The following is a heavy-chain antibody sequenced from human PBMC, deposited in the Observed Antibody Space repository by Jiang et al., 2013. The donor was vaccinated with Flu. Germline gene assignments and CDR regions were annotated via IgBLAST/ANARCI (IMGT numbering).Heavy chain of an antibody. CDR2: VNPSSGKT. CDR1: GYTFINYD. D-gene: IGHD3-22*01. V-gene: IGHV1-8*01. Sequence: GAEVKKPGASVKVACKASGYTFINYDINWVRQATGQGLEWMGWVNPSSGKTGYAQKFQGRVTMSRNTSISTVYMELSSLRSEDTAVYYCARTTYYDSSGSPNWFDPWGQGTLVTSPQ. CDR3: ARTTYYDSSGSPNWFDP. J-gene: IGHJ5*02.